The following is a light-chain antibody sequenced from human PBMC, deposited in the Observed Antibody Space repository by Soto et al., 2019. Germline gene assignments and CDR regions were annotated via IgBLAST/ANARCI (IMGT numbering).Light chain of an antibody. CDR3: RQRMNWPLT. CDR2: DAS. J-gene: IGKJ4*01. V-gene: IGKV3-11*01. CDR1: QTVTNH. Sequence: PGGRATLSCRASQTVTNHLAWYQQKAGQAPRLLIFDASTRASGIPPRFSGSGSGTDFTLTISRVDPDDFAVYYCRQRMNWPLTFGGGTKVDIK.